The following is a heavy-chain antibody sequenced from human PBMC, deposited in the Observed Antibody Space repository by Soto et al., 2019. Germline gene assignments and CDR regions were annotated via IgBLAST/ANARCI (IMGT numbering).Heavy chain of an antibody. Sequence: SETLSLTCAVYGGSSSGYYWSWIRQPPGKGLEWIGEINHSGSTNYNPSLKSRVTISVDTSKNKFSLKLSSVTAADTAVYYCARFMSVLVVAATVTTNWFDPWGQGTLVT. J-gene: IGHJ5*02. V-gene: IGHV4-34*01. CDR3: ARFMSVLVVAATVTTNWFDP. D-gene: IGHD2-15*01. CDR2: INHSGST. CDR1: GGSSSGYY.